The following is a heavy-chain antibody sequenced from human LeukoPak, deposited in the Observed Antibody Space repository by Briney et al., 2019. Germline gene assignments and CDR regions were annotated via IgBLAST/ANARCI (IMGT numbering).Heavy chain of an antibody. V-gene: IGHV4-34*01. CDR2: INHSGST. J-gene: IGHJ4*02. D-gene: IGHD5-18*01. CDR3: ARGKRGYSYGPFDY. CDR1: GGSFSGYY. Sequence: PSETLSLTCAVYGGSFSGYYWSWIRQPPGKGLEWIGEINHSGSTNYNPSLESRVTISVDTSKNQFSLKLSSVTAADTAVYYCARGKRGYSYGPFDYWGQGTLVTVSS.